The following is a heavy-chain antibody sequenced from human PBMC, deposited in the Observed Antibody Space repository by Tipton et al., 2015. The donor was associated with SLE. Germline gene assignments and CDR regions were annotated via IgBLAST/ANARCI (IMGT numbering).Heavy chain of an antibody. Sequence: SLRLSCAASEFTFGHYSMSWIRQAPGKGLEWVSSISSISRYMYYADSVKGRFTISRDNAKNLLSLQMNSLRAEDTAVYYCARGGGTSSWLGYWGQGTLVTVSS. V-gene: IGHV3-11*06. CDR2: ISSISRYM. CDR3: ARGGGTSSWLGY. CDR1: EFTFGHYS. D-gene: IGHD6-13*01. J-gene: IGHJ4*02.